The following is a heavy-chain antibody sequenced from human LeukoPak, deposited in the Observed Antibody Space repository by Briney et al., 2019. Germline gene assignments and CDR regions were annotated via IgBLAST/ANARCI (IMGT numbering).Heavy chain of an antibody. CDR3: ARDRRGGMDV. V-gene: IGHV3-48*03. Sequence: GGSLRPSCAASGFTFSSYEMNWVRQAPGKGLEWVSYISSSGSTIYYADPVKGRFTISRDNAKNSLYLQMNSLRAEDTAVYYCARDRRGGMDVWGQGTTVTVSS. CDR1: GFTFSSYE. J-gene: IGHJ6*02. CDR2: ISSSGSTI.